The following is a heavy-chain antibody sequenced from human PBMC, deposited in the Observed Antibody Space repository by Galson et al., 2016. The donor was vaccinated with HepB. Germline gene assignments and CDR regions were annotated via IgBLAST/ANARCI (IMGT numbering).Heavy chain of an antibody. Sequence: SLRLSCAASGFTFSNYAMHWVRQAPGKGLEWVAVISYDVSDKYYADSVKGRFTISRDNSKTTLFLQMHSLRVEDTAVYYCARAAYSGYDFDYWGQGTLVTVSS. CDR3: ARAAYSGYDFDY. CDR1: GFTFSNYA. D-gene: IGHD5-12*01. CDR2: ISYDVSDK. J-gene: IGHJ4*02. V-gene: IGHV3-30*04.